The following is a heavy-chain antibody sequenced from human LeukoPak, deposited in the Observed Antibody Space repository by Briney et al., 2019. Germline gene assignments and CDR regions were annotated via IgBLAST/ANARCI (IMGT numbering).Heavy chain of an antibody. D-gene: IGHD3-22*01. V-gene: IGHV3-48*03. CDR1: GFTFSSYE. J-gene: IGHJ2*01. CDR2: ISSSGSTI. Sequence: GGSLRLSCAASGFTFSSYEMNWVRQAPGKGLEWVSYISSSGSTIYYADSVKGRFTISRDNAKNSLYLQMNSLRAEDTAVYYCARDYYDSSGYQEWYFDLWGRGTLVTVSS. CDR3: ARDYYDSSGYQEWYFDL.